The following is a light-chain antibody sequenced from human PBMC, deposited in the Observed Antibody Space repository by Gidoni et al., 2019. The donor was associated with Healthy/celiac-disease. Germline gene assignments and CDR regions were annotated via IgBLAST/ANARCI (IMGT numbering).Light chain of an antibody. CDR3: QQRSNWPPLT. CDR2: DAS. Sequence: ELVLTQSPATLSLASGDIATLSCRASQSLSSYLAWYQQKPGQAPRRLIYDASNRATGIPARCSGSGSGTDFTLTISSLEPEDFAVDYCQQRSNWPPLTFGGXTKVEIK. V-gene: IGKV3-11*01. CDR1: QSLSSY. J-gene: IGKJ4*01.